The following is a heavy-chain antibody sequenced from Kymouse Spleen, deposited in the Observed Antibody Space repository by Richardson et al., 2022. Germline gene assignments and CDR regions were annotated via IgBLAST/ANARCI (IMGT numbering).Heavy chain of an antibody. V-gene: IGHV3-30*18. D-gene: IGHD3-10*01. J-gene: IGHJ6*02. CDR1: GFTFSSYG. CDR2: ISYDGSNK. CDR3: AKDQITMVRGVIICQYYYYGMDV. Sequence: QVQLVESGGGVVQPGRSLRLSCAASGFTFSSYGMHWVRQAPGKGLEWVAVISYDGSNKYYADSVKGRFTISRDNSKNTLYLQMNSLRAEDTAVYYCAKDQITMVRGVIICQYYYYGMDVWGQGTTVTVSS.